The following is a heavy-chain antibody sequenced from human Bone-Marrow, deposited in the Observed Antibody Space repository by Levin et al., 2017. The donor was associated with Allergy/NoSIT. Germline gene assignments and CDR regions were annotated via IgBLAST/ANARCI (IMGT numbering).Heavy chain of an antibody. D-gene: IGHD2-2*01. CDR1: GYTFTGYY. CDR3: ARLNVRYCISTSCYLGGNWFDP. V-gene: IGHV1-2*04. J-gene: IGHJ5*02. Sequence: ASVKVSCKASGYTFTGYYMHWVRQAPGQGLEWMGWINPNSGGTNYAQKFQGWVTMTRDTSISTAYMELSRLRSDDTAVYYCARLNVRYCISTSCYLGGNWFDPWGQGTLVTVSS. CDR2: INPNSGGT.